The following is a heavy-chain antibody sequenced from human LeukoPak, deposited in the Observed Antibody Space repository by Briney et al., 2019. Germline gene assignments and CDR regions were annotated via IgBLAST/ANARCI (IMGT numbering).Heavy chain of an antibody. CDR3: ARLGSYFDF. J-gene: IGHJ4*02. Sequence: PSETLSLTCTVSGGSISSSSYYWGWIRQPPGKGLEWIGSMSYSGSTYYNPSLKSRVTIAVDTSKTQFSLKLSSVTAADTAVYYCARLGSYFDFWGQGTQVTVSS. CDR2: MSYSGST. V-gene: IGHV4-39*01. CDR1: GGSISSSSYY.